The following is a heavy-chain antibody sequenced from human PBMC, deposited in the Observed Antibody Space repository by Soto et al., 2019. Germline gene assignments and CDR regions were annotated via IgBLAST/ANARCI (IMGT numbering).Heavy chain of an antibody. Sequence: QVQLQASGPGLVKPSDTLSLTCTVSGDSIGTYNWGWIRQPPGKRLEWIGYIYSNGGTSYNPALKSRVTISADTSTKQFSLRLSCVTAADTAVYYCVRQGIGALHGLVDVWGQGTTVTVSS. D-gene: IGHD1-26*01. CDR2: IYSNGGT. J-gene: IGHJ6*02. CDR1: GDSIGTYN. V-gene: IGHV4-59*08. CDR3: VRQGIGALHGLVDV.